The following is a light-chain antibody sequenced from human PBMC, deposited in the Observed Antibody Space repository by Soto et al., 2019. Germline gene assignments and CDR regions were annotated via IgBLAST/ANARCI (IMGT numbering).Light chain of an antibody. CDR3: QQYNSLWT. V-gene: IGKV3-20*01. CDR2: GAS. J-gene: IGKJ1*01. Sequence: SVWTQSPGTLSLSPGERATLSCRASQSVSNNYLAWYQQKPGQAPRLLIYGASNRATGIPDRFSGSGSGTEFTLTISSLQPDDFATYYCQQYNSLWTFGQGTKVDIK. CDR1: QSVSNNY.